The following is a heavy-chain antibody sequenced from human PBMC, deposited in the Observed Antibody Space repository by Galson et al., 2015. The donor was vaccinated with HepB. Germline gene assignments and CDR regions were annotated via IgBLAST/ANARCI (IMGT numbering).Heavy chain of an antibody. D-gene: IGHD5-18*01. Sequence: SVKVSCKASGYTFTAYGIVWVRQAPGQGLEWMGWISGNNDNTNYAQKFQGRVTMTTDTSTSTAYLELRSLRSDDTAVYYCARGGYSYGSYWFDPWGQGTLVTVSS. J-gene: IGHJ5*02. CDR2: ISGNNDNT. CDR1: GYTFTAYG. CDR3: ARGGYSYGSYWFDP. V-gene: IGHV1-18*04.